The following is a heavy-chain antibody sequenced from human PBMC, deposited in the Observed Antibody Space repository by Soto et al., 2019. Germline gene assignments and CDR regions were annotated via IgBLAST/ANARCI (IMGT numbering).Heavy chain of an antibody. CDR1: GFTFSSYA. D-gene: IGHD6-6*01. J-gene: IGHJ3*02. V-gene: IGHV3-23*01. Sequence: PGGSLRLSCAASGFTFSSYAMSWVRQAPGKGLEWVSAISGSGGSTYYADSVKGRFTISRDNSKNTLYLQMNSLRAEDTAVYYCANSIAARQAHDAFDIWGQGTMVTVSS. CDR3: ANSIAARQAHDAFDI. CDR2: ISGSGGST.